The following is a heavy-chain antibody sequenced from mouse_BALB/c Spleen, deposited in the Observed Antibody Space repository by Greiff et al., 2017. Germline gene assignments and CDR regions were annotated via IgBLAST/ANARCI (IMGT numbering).Heavy chain of an antibody. J-gene: IGHJ4*01. CDR1: GFTFSSFG. CDR3: ATISYAMDY. V-gene: IGHV5-17*02. CDR2: ISSGSSTI. Sequence: EVKLVESGGGLVQPGGSRKLSCAASGFTFSSFGMHWVRQAPEKGLEWVAYISSGSSTIYYADTVKGRFTISRDNPKNTLFLQMTSLRSEDTAMYYCATISYAMDYWGQGTSVTVSS.